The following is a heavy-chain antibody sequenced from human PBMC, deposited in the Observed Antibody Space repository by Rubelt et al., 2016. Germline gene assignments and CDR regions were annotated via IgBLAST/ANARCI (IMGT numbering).Heavy chain of an antibody. V-gene: IGHV4-39*01. CDR2: IYYSGST. CDR3: ARVVPAPISFDL. Sequence: QVQLQESGPGLVKPSETLSLTCTVSGGSVGSSTYYWGWIRPPPGKGLEWIWSIYYSGSTSYNPSLKSRIPLSVDTSKNQFSLRRSSVTAADTAVYYCARVVPAPISFDLWGQGTLVTVSS. J-gene: IGHJ4*02. D-gene: IGHD2-2*01. CDR1: GGSVGSSTYY.